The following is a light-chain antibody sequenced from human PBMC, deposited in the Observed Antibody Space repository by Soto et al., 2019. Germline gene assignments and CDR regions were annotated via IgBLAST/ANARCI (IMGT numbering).Light chain of an antibody. V-gene: IGKV3-15*01. CDR1: QSVYSN. Sequence: EIVMTQSPATLSVSPGERATLSFRASQSVYSNLAWYQHKPGQAPRLLIYGASTRATGIPARFSGSGSGTEFTLTISSLQSEDFAVYYCQQYINWPWTFVQGTKVEIK. J-gene: IGKJ1*01. CDR3: QQYINWPWT. CDR2: GAS.